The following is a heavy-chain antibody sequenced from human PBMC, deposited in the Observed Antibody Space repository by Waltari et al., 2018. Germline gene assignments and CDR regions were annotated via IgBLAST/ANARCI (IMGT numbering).Heavy chain of an antibody. J-gene: IGHJ4*02. CDR3: ARPRITGTAYFDS. Sequence: EVQLVQSGAEVKKPGESLQISLNGSGYYFPTYWIGWVRQMPGKGLEWMGVIYPDDSDTRYNPSFRGQITISADKSISTAYLQWSSLKASDTAIYYCARPRITGTAYFDSWGQGTLVTVSS. CDR1: GYYFPTYW. CDR2: IYPDDSDT. V-gene: IGHV5-51*01. D-gene: IGHD1-7*01.